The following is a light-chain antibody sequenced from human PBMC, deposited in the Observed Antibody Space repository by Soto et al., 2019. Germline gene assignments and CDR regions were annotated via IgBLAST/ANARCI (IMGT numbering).Light chain of an antibody. Sequence: QSVLTQPPSVSEAPGQRDTISCTGSSSNIGAGYEAHWYQQVPGTAPKLLIYENNNRPSGVPDRFSGSKSGTSASLAITGLQAEDEAEYYCQSYDSSLSGDVFGTGTKLTVL. CDR1: SSNIGAGYE. J-gene: IGLJ1*01. CDR2: ENN. V-gene: IGLV1-40*01. CDR3: QSYDSSLSGDV.